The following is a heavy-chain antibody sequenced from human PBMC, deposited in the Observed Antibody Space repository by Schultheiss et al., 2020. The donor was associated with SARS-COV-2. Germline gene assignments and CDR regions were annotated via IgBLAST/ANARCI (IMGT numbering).Heavy chain of an antibody. D-gene: IGHD5-24*01. CDR3: AKVWLQLGDAFDI. CDR2: IRSKAYGGTT. V-gene: IGHV3-49*04. J-gene: IGHJ3*02. CDR1: GFTFSSYA. Sequence: GGSLRLSCAASGFTFSSYAMHWVRQAPGKGLEWVGFIRSKAYGGTTEYAASVKGRFTISRDDSKSIAYLQMNSLKTEDTAVYYCAKVWLQLGDAFDIWGQGTMVTVSS.